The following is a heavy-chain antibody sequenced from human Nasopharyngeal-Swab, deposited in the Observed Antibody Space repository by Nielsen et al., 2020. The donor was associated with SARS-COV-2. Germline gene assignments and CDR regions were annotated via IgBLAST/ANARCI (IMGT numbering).Heavy chain of an antibody. CDR3: ARDPHGGSDY. J-gene: IGHJ4*02. CDR2: ISSSSYI. CDR1: GFTFSSYS. V-gene: IGHV3-21*01. Sequence: GESLKISCAASGFTFSSYSMNWVRQAPGKGLEWVSSISSSSYIYYADSVKGRFTISRDNAKNSLYLQMNSLRAEDTAVYYCARDPHGGSDYWGQGTLVTVSS.